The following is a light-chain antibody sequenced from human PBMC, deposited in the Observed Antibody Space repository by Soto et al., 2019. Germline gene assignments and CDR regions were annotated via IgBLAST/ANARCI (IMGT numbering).Light chain of an antibody. CDR1: QSVRSY. CDR2: DAS. CDR3: QQRSNWPLT. V-gene: IGKV3-11*01. J-gene: IGKJ4*01. Sequence: EIVLTQSPATLSLSPGERATLSCRASQSVRSYLAWYQQKPGQAPRLLIYDASNRATGIPARFSGSGSGTDFTLTIIILEPEDFAVYYCQQRSNWPLTFGGGTKVEIK.